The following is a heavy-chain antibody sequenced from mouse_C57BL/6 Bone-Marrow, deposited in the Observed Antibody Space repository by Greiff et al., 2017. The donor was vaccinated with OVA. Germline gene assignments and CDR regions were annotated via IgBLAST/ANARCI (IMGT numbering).Heavy chain of an antibody. Sequence: EVQLQQSGPELVKPGASVKISCKASGYTFTDYYMNWVKQSHGKSLEWIGDINPNNGGTSYNQKFKGKATLTVDKSSSTAYMELRSLTSEDSAVYDWASLYNYGCSSSMDYWGQGTSVTVSS. CDR3: ASLYNYGCSSSMDY. J-gene: IGHJ4*01. CDR1: GYTFTDYY. CDR2: INPNNGGT. D-gene: IGHD1-1*01. V-gene: IGHV1-26*01.